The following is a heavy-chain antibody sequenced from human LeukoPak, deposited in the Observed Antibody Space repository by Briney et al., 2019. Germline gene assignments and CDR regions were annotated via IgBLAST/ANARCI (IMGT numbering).Heavy chain of an antibody. V-gene: IGHV3-21*01. CDR3: ATPLRYFDWLSFDY. CDR2: ISSSSSYI. J-gene: IGHJ4*02. D-gene: IGHD3-9*01. CDR1: XFTFSSYS. Sequence: ASXFTFSSYSMNWVRQAPGKGXEWVSXISSSSSYIYYADSVKGRFTISRDNARNSLYLQMNSLRAEDTAVYYCATPLRYFDWLSFDYWGQGTLVTVSS.